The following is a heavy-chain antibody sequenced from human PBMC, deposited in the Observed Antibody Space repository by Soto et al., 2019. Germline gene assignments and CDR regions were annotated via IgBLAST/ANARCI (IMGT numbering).Heavy chain of an antibody. CDR3: ARAPWDCSSTSCFDPLYFDY. CDR2: INAGNGNT. D-gene: IGHD2-2*01. V-gene: IGHV1-3*01. J-gene: IGHJ4*02. Sequence: ASVKVSCKASGYTFTSYAMHWVRQAPGQRLEWMGWINAGNGNTKYSQKFQGRVTITRDTSASTAYMELSSLRSEDTAVYYCARAPWDCSSTSCFDPLYFDYWGQGTLVTVSS. CDR1: GYTFTSYA.